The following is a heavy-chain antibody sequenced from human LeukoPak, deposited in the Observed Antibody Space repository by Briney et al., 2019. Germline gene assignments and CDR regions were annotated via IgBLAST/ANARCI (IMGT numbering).Heavy chain of an antibody. CDR2: IRYDGSNK. CDR3: AKVYYDSSGYPPPDY. D-gene: IGHD3-22*01. Sequence: PGGSLRLSCAASGFTFSSYDIHWVRQAPGKGLEWVAFIRYDGSNKYYADSVRGRFTISRDNSKNTLYLQMNSLRAEDTAVYYCAKVYYDSSGYPPPDYWGQGTLVTVSS. J-gene: IGHJ4*02. CDR1: GFTFSSYD. V-gene: IGHV3-30*02.